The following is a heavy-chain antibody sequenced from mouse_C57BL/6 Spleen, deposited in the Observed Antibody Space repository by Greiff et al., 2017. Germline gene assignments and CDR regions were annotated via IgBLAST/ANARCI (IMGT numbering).Heavy chain of an antibody. V-gene: IGHV1-26*01. CDR1: GYTFTDYY. CDR3: ARRWLGRDYAMDY. D-gene: IGHD4-1*01. Sequence: VQLQQSGPELVKPGASVKISCKASGYTFTDYYMNWVKQSHGKSLEWIGDINPNNGGTSYNQKFKGKATLTVDKSSSTAYMELRSLTSEDSAVYYCARRWLGRDYAMDYWGQGTSVTVSS. J-gene: IGHJ4*01. CDR2: INPNNGGT.